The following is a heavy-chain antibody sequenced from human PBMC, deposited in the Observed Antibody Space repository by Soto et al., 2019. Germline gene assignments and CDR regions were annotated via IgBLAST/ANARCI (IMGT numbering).Heavy chain of an antibody. Sequence: GGSLRLSCAASGFTFSSYWMHWVRQAPGKGLVWVSRINSDGSSTSYADSVKGRFTISRDNAKNTLYLQMNSLRAEETAVYYCARDNTYYDFWSGYYADYYYYYMDVWGKGTTVTVS. D-gene: IGHD3-3*01. CDR1: GFTFSSYW. J-gene: IGHJ6*03. CDR3: ARDNTYYDFWSGYYADYYYYYMDV. CDR2: INSDGSST. V-gene: IGHV3-74*01.